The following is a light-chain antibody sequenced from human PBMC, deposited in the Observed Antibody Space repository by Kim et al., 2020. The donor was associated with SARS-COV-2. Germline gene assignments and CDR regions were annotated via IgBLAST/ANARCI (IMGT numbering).Light chain of an antibody. CDR3: QTWLTGAWV. CDR2: LNSDGSH. J-gene: IGLJ3*02. CDR1: SGYSNYA. V-gene: IGLV4-69*02. Sequence: QLVLTQSPSASASLGASVKLTCTLNSGYSNYAVAWHQQQPEKGPRYLMKLNSDGSHSKGDGIPDRFSGSSSGAERYLTISSLQSEDEADYYCQTWLTGAWVFGGGTKLTVL.